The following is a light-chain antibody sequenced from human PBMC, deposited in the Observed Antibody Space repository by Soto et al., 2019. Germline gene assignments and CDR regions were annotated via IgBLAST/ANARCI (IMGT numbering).Light chain of an antibody. J-gene: IGLJ3*02. Sequence: QAVVTQEPSFSVSPGGTVTLTCGLNSGSVSANYYPSWYQQTPGQAPRTLIYSTDTRSSGVPDRFSCSILGNKAALTIAGAQADDESDYYFMLYMSSGMLVFGGGTKLTVL. CDR3: MLYMSSGMLV. CDR1: SGSVSANYY. V-gene: IGLV8-61*01. CDR2: STD.